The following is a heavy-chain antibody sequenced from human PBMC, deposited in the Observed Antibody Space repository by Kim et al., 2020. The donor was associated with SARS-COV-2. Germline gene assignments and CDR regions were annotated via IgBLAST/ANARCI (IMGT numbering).Heavy chain of an antibody. D-gene: IGHD6-13*01. J-gene: IGHJ3*02. CDR2: ISGSGGST. Sequence: GGSLRLSCAASGFTFSSYAMSWVRQAPGKGLEWVSAISGSGGSTYYADSVKGRFTISRDNSKNTLYLQMNSLRAEDTAVYYCAKEGRMYSSSWYSAFDIWGQGTIVTVSS. CDR3: AKEGRMYSSSWYSAFDI. V-gene: IGHV3-23*01. CDR1: GFTFSSYA.